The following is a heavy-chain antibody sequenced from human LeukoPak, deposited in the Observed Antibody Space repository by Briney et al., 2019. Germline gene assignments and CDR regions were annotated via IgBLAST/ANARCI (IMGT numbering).Heavy chain of an antibody. CDR1: GFTISSYA. CDR3: VKDTSPSPYYFDY. V-gene: IGHV3-64D*06. J-gene: IGHJ4*02. D-gene: IGHD3-16*01. Sequence: GGSLRLSCSASGFTISSYALHWVRQAPGKGLEYVSAINNNGGTTYYPDSEKGRFTISRDNSKNTLFLQMSSLRAEDTAVYYCVKDTSPSPYYFDYWGQGTLVTVSS. CDR2: INNNGGTT.